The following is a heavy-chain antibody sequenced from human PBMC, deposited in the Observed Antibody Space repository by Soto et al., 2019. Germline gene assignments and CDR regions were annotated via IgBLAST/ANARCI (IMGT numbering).Heavy chain of an antibody. CDR3: ARERKMYGMDG. Sequence: ASVKVSCKASGYTFTSYDINWVRHATEQGLEWMGWMNPNSGNTVYAQKFQGRVTMTRNTSISTAYMELSSLRSEDTAVEDCARERKMYGMDGWGKGTKVTVYS. CDR1: GYTFTSYD. V-gene: IGHV1-8*01. CDR2: MNPNSGNT. D-gene: IGHD3-3*02. J-gene: IGHJ6*04.